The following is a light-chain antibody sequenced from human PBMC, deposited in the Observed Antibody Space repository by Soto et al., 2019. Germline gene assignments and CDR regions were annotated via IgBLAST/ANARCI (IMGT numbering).Light chain of an antibody. CDR2: GAS. J-gene: IGKJ1*01. CDR3: QQYNNWPPTT. CDR1: QSVSSN. V-gene: IGKV3-15*01. Sequence: EIVMTQSPATLSVSPGERATLSCRASQSVSSNLAWYQQKPGQAPRLLIYGASTRATGIPARFSGSGSGTEFTLTISSLQSEDFEVYYCQQYNNWPPTTFGQGTKV.